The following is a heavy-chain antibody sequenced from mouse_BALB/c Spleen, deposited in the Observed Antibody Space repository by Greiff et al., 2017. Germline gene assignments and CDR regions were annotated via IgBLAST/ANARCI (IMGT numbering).Heavy chain of an antibody. V-gene: IGHV5-6*01. CDR3: ARQTTLSMDY. D-gene: IGHD6-1*01. Sequence: EVQVVESGGDLVKPGGSLKLSCAASGFTFSSYGMSWVRQTPDKRLEWVATISSGGSYTYYPDSVKGRFTISRDNAKNTLYLQMSSLKSEDTAMYYCARQTTLSMDYWGQGTSVTVSS. J-gene: IGHJ4*01. CDR2: ISSGGSYT. CDR1: GFTFSSYG.